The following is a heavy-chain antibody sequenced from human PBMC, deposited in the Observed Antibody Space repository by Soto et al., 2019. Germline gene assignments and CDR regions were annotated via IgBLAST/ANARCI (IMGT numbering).Heavy chain of an antibody. J-gene: IGHJ6*03. CDR2: IYHSGST. V-gene: IGHV4-4*02. D-gene: IGHD2-15*01. Sequence: PSETLSLTCAVSSGSISSSNWWSWVRQPPGKGLEWIGEIYHSGSTNYNPSLKSRVTISVDKSKNQFSLKLSSVTAADTAVYYCARDRGYCSGGSCYLLSQRYYYYMDVWGKGTTVTVSS. CDR3: ARDRGYCSGGSCYLLSQRYYYYMDV. CDR1: SGSISSSNW.